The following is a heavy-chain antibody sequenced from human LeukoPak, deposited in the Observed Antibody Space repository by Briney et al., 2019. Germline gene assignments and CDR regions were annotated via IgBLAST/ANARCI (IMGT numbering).Heavy chain of an antibody. J-gene: IGHJ4*02. D-gene: IGHD4-17*01. V-gene: IGHV1-2*02. CDR1: GYTFTGYY. CDR2: INPNSGGT. CDR3: AREGDYGDYIFDY. Sequence: ASVNVSCTASGYTFTGYYMHWVRQAPGQGLEWMGWINPNSGGTNYAQKFQGRVTMTRDTSISTAYMELSRLRSDDTAVYYCAREGDYGDYIFDYWGQGTLVTVSS.